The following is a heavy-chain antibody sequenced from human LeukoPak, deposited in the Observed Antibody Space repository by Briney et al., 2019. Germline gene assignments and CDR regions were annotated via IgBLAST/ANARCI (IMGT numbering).Heavy chain of an antibody. V-gene: IGHV3-23*01. CDR3: AKGLLTKTHGISWDPFDS. J-gene: IGHJ4*02. CDR2: ISGPGCTT. CDR1: VFTFSGYS. D-gene: IGHD6-13*01. Sequence: GRSLSLSCAVSVFTFSGYSMTWVSQAPGKGLEWVATISGPGCTTYYADSVKGRFTISRDNSQNTLYLQMNSLRAEDTAIYYCAKGLLTKTHGISWDPFDSWGQGTLVSVSS.